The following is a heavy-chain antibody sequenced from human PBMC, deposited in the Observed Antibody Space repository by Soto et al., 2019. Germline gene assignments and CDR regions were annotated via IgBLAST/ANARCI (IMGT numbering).Heavy chain of an antibody. CDR2: INAGNGNT. D-gene: IGHD3-10*01. V-gene: IGHV1-3*01. J-gene: IGHJ6*02. Sequence: ASVKVSCTASGYTFTSYAMHWVRQAPGQRLEWMGWINAGNGNTKYSQKFQGRVTITRDTSASTAYMELSSLRSEDTAVYYCARVGYYGSGSYTYYYYYGMDVWGQGTTVTVSS. CDR3: ARVGYYGSGSYTYYYYYGMDV. CDR1: GYTFTSYA.